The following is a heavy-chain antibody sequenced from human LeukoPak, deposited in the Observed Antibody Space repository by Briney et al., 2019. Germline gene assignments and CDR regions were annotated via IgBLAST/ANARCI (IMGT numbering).Heavy chain of an antibody. CDR3: ARVALSEDYFDY. J-gene: IGHJ4*02. Sequence: GASVKVSCKASGGTFSSYAISWVRQAPGQGLEWMGGIIPIFGTANYAQKFQGRVTITADKSTSTAYMELSSLGSEDTAVYYCARVALSEDYFDYWGQGTLVTVSS. CDR1: GGTFSSYA. V-gene: IGHV1-69*06. D-gene: IGHD2/OR15-2a*01. CDR2: IIPIFGTA.